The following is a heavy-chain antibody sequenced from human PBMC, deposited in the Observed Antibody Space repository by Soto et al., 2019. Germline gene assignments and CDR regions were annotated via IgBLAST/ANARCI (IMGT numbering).Heavy chain of an antibody. V-gene: IGHV4-34*12. CDR3: ARSPLSYDYVRQTWREVGDSFGC. CDR1: NSSLGAFH. J-gene: IGHJ6*02. Sequence: SETLSLTCAIYNSSLGAFHWTWIRQPPGKGLECIGELIHGGSTNYNPSLKSRVTFSLDTSKSQFSLHVMSVTAADTAVYYCARSPLSYDYVRQTWREVGDSFGCWGRGTSVTFSS. D-gene: IGHD3-10*02. CDR2: LIHGGST.